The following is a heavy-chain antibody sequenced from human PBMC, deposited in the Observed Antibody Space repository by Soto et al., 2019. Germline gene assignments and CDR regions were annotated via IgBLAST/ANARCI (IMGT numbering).Heavy chain of an antibody. CDR3: ARGGYYHDTSAHSEVYYFED. CDR1: GGSIGSGGYY. D-gene: IGHD3-22*01. CDR2: IYFSWGT. Sequence: PSETLSFTCTVSGGSIGSGGYYLSWILHHPGKGLEWIGYIYFSWGTYYNPSLKSRVTISEDTSKNQFSLRLSSVTAADTAMYYCARGGYYHDTSAHSEVYYFEDWGQGLIVTLSS. V-gene: IGHV4-31*03. J-gene: IGHJ4*02.